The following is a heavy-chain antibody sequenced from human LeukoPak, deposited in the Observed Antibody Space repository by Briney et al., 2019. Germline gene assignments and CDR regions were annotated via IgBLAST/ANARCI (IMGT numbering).Heavy chain of an antibody. CDR2: INHSGST. CDR3: ARALRGYFDY. D-gene: IGHD3-9*01. V-gene: IGHV4-34*01. Sequence: PSETLSLTCAVYGGSLSGHYWSWIRQPPGKGLEWIGEINHSGSTNYNPSLKSRVTISVDTSKNQFSLKLSSVSAADTAVYYCARALRGYFDYWGQGTLVTVSS. J-gene: IGHJ4*02. CDR1: GGSLSGHY.